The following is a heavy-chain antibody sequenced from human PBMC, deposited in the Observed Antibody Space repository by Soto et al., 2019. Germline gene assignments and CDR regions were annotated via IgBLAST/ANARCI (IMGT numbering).Heavy chain of an antibody. CDR3: SRDLTGTNRVAFDI. Sequence: GGSLRLSCAASGFTFSSYSMSWVRQAPGKGLEWVSSISSSSRDIYYADSVKGRFTITRDNAKNSLYLQMNSLRAEDTAVYYCSRDLTGTNRVAFDIWGQGTMVTVSS. D-gene: IGHD1-7*01. CDR2: ISSSSRDI. J-gene: IGHJ3*02. CDR1: GFTFSSYS. V-gene: IGHV3-21*01.